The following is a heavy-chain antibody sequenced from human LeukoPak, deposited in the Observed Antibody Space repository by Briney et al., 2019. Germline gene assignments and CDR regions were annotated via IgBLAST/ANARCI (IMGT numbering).Heavy chain of an antibody. V-gene: IGHV4-38-2*02. CDR1: GHSISSGYY. J-gene: IGHJ6*03. Sequence: SETLSLTCTVSGHSISSGYYWGWIRQPPGKGLEWIGSIYHSGSTYYNPSLKSRVTISVDTSKNQFSLKLSSVTAADTAVYYCARDHRWFGNYYYYYMDVWGKGTTVTVSS. CDR3: ARDHRWFGNYYYYYMDV. CDR2: IYHSGST. D-gene: IGHD3-10*01.